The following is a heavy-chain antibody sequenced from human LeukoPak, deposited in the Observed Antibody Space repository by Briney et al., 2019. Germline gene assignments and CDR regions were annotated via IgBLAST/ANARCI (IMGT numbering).Heavy chain of an antibody. CDR1: GGTFSSYA. D-gene: IGHD3-3*01. CDR3: ARTRITIFGVARYYYYMDV. J-gene: IGHJ6*03. CDR2: IIPIFGTA. V-gene: IGHV1-69*13. Sequence: ASVKVSCKASGGTFSSYAISWVRQAPGQGLEWTGGIIPIFGTANYAQKFQGRVTITADESTSTAYMELSSLRSEDTAVYYCARTRITIFGVARYYYYMDVWGKGTTVTVSS.